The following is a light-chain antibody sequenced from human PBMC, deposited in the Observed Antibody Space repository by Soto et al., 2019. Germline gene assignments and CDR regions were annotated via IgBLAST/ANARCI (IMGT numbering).Light chain of an antibody. CDR3: QQYNSYPWT. CDR1: QSISSW. CDR2: KAS. J-gene: IGKJ1*01. V-gene: IGKV1-5*03. Sequence: DIQMTQSPSTLSASVGDRVTITCRASQSISSWLAWYQQKPGKAPKLLIYKASSLESGVPSRFSGSGSGTEFPLTISSLQADDFATYYWQQYNSYPWTFGQGTKVEIK.